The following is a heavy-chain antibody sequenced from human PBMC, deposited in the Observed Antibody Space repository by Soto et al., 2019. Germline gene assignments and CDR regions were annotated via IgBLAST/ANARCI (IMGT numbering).Heavy chain of an antibody. J-gene: IGHJ3*02. CDR3: VRRAQYFDGTGFHAFDI. CDR1: GGSISRGGYY. D-gene: IGHD3-22*01. Sequence: ETLSLTCTVSGGSISRGGYYWSWVRQHPGKGLEWVSAISSGGDNTHYADSVKGRFTITRDNSKNMLYLEMNSLTVEDTAVYYCVRRAQYFDGTGFHAFDIWGQGTRVTVSS. CDR2: ISSGGDNT. V-gene: IGHV3-23*01.